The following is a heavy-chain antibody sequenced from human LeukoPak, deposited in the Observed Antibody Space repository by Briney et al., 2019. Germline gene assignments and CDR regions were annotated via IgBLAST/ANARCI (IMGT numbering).Heavy chain of an antibody. V-gene: IGHV4-34*01. CDR2: INHSGST. D-gene: IGHD2-2*01. J-gene: IGHJ4*02. CDR1: GGSFSGYY. CDR3: ARGRFMGCCSSTSCYPLWDY. Sequence: SETLSLTCAAYGGSFSGYYWSWIRQPPGKGLEWIGEINHSGSTNYNPSLKSRVTISVDTSKNQFSLKLSSVTAADTAVYYCARGRFMGCCSSTSCYPLWDYWGQGTLVTVSS.